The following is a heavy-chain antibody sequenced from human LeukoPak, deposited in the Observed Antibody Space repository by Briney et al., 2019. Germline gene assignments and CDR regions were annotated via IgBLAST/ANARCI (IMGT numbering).Heavy chain of an antibody. CDR3: AAGYSSGWYVRYFDY. J-gene: IGHJ4*02. V-gene: IGHV3-23*01. D-gene: IGHD6-19*01. CDR1: GFTLSNYA. CDR2: ISGSGGST. Sequence: PGASLRLSCAASGFTLSNYAMSWVRQDPGKGLEWVSSISGSGGSTYEAENVKGRFTISRDNSKNTLYLQMNSLRDEDTATYHCAAGYSSGWYVRYFDYWGQGTLVTVSS.